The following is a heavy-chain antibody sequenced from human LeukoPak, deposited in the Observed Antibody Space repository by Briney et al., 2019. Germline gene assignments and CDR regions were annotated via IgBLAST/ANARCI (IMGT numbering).Heavy chain of an antibody. CDR3: ARDQYDTWSRRGNFDS. V-gene: IGHV3-7*03. D-gene: IGHD3-3*01. Sequence: GGSLRLSCAASGFTFSNYGLNWVRQAPGKGLEWVANIKLDGSEKNYVDSVKGRFTISRDNTKNSLYLQMNSLRAEDTAVFYCARDQYDTWSRRGNFDSWGQGTLVIVSS. CDR1: GFTFSNYG. J-gene: IGHJ4*02. CDR2: IKLDGSEK.